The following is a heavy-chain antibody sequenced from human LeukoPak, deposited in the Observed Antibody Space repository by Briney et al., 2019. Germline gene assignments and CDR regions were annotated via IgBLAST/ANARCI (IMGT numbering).Heavy chain of an antibody. D-gene: IGHD3-9*01. CDR2: IYHSGST. CDR1: GYSISSGYY. J-gene: IGHJ2*01. V-gene: IGHV4-38-2*02. Sequence: SETLSLTCTVSGYSISSGYYWGWIRQPPGKGLEWIGSIYHSGSTYYNPSLKSRVTISVDTSKNQFSLKLSSVTAADTAVYYCARVPSYYDILTGPRYWYFDLWGRGTLVTVSS. CDR3: ARVPSYYDILTGPRYWYFDL.